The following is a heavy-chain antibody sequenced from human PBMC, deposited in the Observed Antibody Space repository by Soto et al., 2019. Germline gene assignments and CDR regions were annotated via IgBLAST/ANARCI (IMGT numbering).Heavy chain of an antibody. D-gene: IGHD5-12*01. CDR1: GFTFSNAW. J-gene: IGHJ4*02. CDR3: TTDYIVATFFDY. Sequence: GGSLRLSCAVSGFTFSNAWMSWVRQAPGKGLEWVGRIKSKTDGGTTDYAAPVKGRFTISRDDSKNTLYLQMNSLKTEDTAVYYCTTDYIVATFFDYWGQGTLVTVSS. CDR2: IKSKTDGGTT. V-gene: IGHV3-15*01.